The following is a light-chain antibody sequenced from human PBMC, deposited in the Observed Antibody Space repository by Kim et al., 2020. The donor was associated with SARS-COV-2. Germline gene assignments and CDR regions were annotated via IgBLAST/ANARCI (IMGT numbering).Light chain of an antibody. J-gene: IGLJ2*01. CDR2: QDS. Sequence: SYELTQPPSVSVSPGQTAIITCSGDKLGDKYACWYKQKPGQSPVLVIYQDSKRPSGIPERFSGSNSGNTATLTISGTQAMDEADYYCQAWDSSTVVFGGGTQLTVL. V-gene: IGLV3-1*01. CDR1: KLGDKY. CDR3: QAWDSSTVV.